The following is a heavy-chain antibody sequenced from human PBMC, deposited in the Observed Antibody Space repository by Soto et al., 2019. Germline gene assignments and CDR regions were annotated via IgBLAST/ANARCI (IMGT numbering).Heavy chain of an antibody. CDR3: ARDLRGVVVNNYYYYYGMDV. CDR1: CYTFTSDG. Sequence: VSVKVSCKASCYTFTSDGIGLVRQAPGQGLEWMGWISAYNGNTNYAQKFQGRVTITRDTSASTAYMELSSLRSEDTAVYYCARDLRGVVVNNYYYYYGMDVWGQGTTVTVSS. J-gene: IGHJ6*02. D-gene: IGHD2-21*01. CDR2: ISAYNGNT. V-gene: IGHV1-18*01.